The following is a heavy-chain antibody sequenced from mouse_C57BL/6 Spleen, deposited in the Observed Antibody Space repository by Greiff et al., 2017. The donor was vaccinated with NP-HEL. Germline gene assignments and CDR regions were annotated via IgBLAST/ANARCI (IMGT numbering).Heavy chain of an antibody. CDR1: GYAFSSSW. V-gene: IGHV1-82*01. Sequence: QVQLQQSGPELVKPGASVKISCKASGYAFSSSWLNWVKQRPGQGLDWIGRIYPGDGATNYNGTFKGKATLTADKSSSTAYMQLSSLTSEDSAVYFCARWNYYAMDYWGQGTSVTVSS. J-gene: IGHJ4*01. CDR2: IYPGDGAT. CDR3: ARWNYYAMDY.